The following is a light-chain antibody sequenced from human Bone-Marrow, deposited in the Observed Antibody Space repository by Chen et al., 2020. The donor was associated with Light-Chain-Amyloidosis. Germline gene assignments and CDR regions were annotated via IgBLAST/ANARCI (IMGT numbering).Light chain of an antibody. V-gene: IGLV3-25*03. CDR2: RDT. CDR1: DLPTKY. Sequence: EPTQPTSLSVSRGLRASISRSGDDLPTKYAYWYWQKPGQAPVLVIHRDTERPLGISERFSGSSSGTTATLTISGVQAEDEADYRCQSADSSGTYEVIFGGGTKLTVL. CDR3: QSADSSGTYEVI. J-gene: IGLJ2*01.